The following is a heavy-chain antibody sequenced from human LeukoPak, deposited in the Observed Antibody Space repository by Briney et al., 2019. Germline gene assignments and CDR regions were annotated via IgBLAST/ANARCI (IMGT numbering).Heavy chain of an antibody. Sequence: GGSLRLSCAASGFTFSVYAMTWVRQAPGKGLEWISTIVGSGDSTWYADSVKGRFTISRDNSKNTLYLQMNSLRAEDTAVYYCAKEYYDFWSGYPHDYWGQGTLVTVSS. V-gene: IGHV3-23*01. CDR3: AKEYYDFWSGYPHDY. D-gene: IGHD3-3*01. J-gene: IGHJ4*02. CDR2: IVGSGDST. CDR1: GFTFSVYA.